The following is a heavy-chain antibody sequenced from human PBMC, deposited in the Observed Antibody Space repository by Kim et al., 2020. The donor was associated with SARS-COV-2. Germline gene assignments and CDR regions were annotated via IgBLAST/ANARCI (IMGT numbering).Heavy chain of an antibody. CDR2: ISYDGSNK. J-gene: IGHJ6*02. D-gene: IGHD3-10*01. CDR1: GFTFSSYG. CDR3: AKGGEAVLWFGEQDYYYYGMDV. Sequence: GGSLRLSCAASGFTFSSYGMHWVRQAPGKGLEWVAVISYDGSNKYYADSVKGRFTISRDNSKNTLYLQMNSLRAEDTAVYYCAKGGEAVLWFGEQDYYYYGMDVWGQGTTVTVSS. V-gene: IGHV3-30*18.